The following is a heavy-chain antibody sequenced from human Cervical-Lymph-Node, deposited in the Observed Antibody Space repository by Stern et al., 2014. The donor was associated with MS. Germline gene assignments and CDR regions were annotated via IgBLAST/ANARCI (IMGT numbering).Heavy chain of an antibody. CDR2: ISYTGHT. D-gene: IGHD3-16*02. J-gene: IGHJ5*02. Sequence: QVQLHESGPGLVKPSETLSLTCTVSVGSISDSSWSWIRQPPAKGLEWIGSISYTGHTYSSLSLKSRVSISLDTSKNQFSLNLYSVTAADTAVYYCARDRYWGSYRYLGNWFDPWGQGTLVTVSS. CDR1: VGSISDSS. CDR3: ARDRYWGSYRYLGNWFDP. V-gene: IGHV4-59*01.